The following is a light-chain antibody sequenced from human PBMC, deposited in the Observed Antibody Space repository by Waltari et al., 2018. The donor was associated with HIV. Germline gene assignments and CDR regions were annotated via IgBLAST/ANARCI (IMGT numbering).Light chain of an antibody. J-gene: IGLJ3*02. CDR1: SDDIGAYNY. Sequence: QSALTQPRSVSGSPGQSVTISCTGTSDDIGAYNYVSWYQQQPGKAPKIMIFDVTKRRSGVHDRFSGSKSDNTASLTISGLQGEDEADYDCCSYVGNSIWVFGGGTKLTVL. CDR3: CSYVGNSIWV. V-gene: IGLV2-11*01. CDR2: DVT.